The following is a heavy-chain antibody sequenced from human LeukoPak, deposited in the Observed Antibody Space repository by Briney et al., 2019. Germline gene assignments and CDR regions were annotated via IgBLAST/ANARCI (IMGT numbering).Heavy chain of an antibody. J-gene: IGHJ3*01. CDR2: IIPVLGIT. Sequence: SVKLSCNASGGTFSSFTFTWVPHAPAQGLEWMGRIIPVLGITNYAQKSQGRVTITADKSTSTAYMELSSLKSEDTAMYFCANSLVGATSLWGPGTMVTVSS. CDR1: GGTFSSFT. CDR3: ANSLVGATSL. V-gene: IGHV1-69*02. D-gene: IGHD1-26*01.